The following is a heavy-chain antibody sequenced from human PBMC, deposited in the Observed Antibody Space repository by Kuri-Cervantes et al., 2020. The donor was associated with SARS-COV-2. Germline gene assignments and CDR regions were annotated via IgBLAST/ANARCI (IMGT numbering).Heavy chain of an antibody. J-gene: IGHJ6*02. V-gene: IGHV1-18*01. CDR3: ARGKDIVVVVGTGYGMDV. D-gene: IGHD2-15*01. Sequence: ASVKVSCKASGYTFTSYGISGVRQAPGQGLEWMGWISAYNGNTNYAQKLQGRVTMTTDTSTSTAYMALRGLRSDDTAVYYCARGKDIVVVVGTGYGMDVWGQGTTVTVSS. CDR2: ISAYNGNT. CDR1: GYTFTSYG.